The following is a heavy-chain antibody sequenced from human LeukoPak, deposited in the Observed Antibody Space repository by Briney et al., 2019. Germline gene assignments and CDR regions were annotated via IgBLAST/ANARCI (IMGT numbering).Heavy chain of an antibody. CDR1: GFTFSGFA. CDR2: IRSKANSYAT. D-gene: IGHD2-2*01. CDR3: TRLRSTSPVDY. Sequence: GGSLRLSCVGSGFTFSGFAMIWVRQAPGEGLEWVGRIRSKANSYATAYAASVKGRFTISRDDSKNTAYLQMNSLKTEDTAVYYCTRLRSTSPVDYWGQGTLVTVSS. J-gene: IGHJ4*02. V-gene: IGHV3-73*01.